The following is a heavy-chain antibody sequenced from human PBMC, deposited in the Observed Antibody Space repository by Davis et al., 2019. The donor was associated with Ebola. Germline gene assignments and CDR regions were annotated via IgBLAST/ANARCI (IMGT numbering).Heavy chain of an antibody. Sequence: MPSETLSLTCTVSGGSISSYYWSWIRQPPGKGLEWIGYIYYSGSTNYNPSLKSRVTISVDTSKNQFSLKLSSVTAADTAVYYCARGLDYSDSSSFFDYWGQGKQVTVSS. D-gene: IGHD3-22*01. V-gene: IGHV4-59*01. J-gene: IGHJ4*02. CDR1: GGSISSYY. CDR2: IYYSGST. CDR3: ARGLDYSDSSSFFDY.